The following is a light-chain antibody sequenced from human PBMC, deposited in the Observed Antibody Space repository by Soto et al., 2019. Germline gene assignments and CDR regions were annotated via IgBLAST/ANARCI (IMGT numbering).Light chain of an antibody. Sequence: DIQMTQSPSTLSASVGDSVTVTCRASQSVSTWLAWYQQKPGKAPNLLIYVASSLQSEVPSRFSGSGSGTDFTLTITSLQPEDFATYYCQQSYGTPITFGQGTRLEIK. V-gene: IGKV1-39*01. CDR3: QQSYGTPIT. J-gene: IGKJ5*01. CDR2: VAS. CDR1: QSVSTW.